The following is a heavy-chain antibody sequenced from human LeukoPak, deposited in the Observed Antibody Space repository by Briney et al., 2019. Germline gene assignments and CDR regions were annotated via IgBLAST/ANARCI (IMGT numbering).Heavy chain of an antibody. J-gene: IGHJ4*02. CDR2: ISWNSGSI. D-gene: IGHD3-22*01. CDR1: GFTFSSYA. CDR3: ATVFSSGYTGSYFDY. Sequence: PGGSLRLSCAASGFTFSSYAMHWVRQAPGEGLEWVSGISWNSGSIGYADSVKGRFTISRDNAKNSLYLQMNSLRAEDTALYYCATVFSSGYTGSYFDYWGQGTLVTVSS. V-gene: IGHV3-9*01.